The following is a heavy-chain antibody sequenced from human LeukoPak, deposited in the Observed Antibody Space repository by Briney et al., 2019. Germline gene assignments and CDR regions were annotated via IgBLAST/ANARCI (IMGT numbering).Heavy chain of an antibody. D-gene: IGHD5-18*01. CDR1: GFTVSSNY. J-gene: IGHJ4*02. CDR3: AKGGYTYGGRLFDY. Sequence: GGSLRPSCAASGFTVSSNYMSWVRQAPGKGLEWVSFISGDGGATYYADSAKGRFTISRDNGRKSLYLQMDSLRTEDTALYYCAKGGYTYGGRLFDYWGQGTLVTVSS. V-gene: IGHV3-43*02. CDR2: ISGDGGAT.